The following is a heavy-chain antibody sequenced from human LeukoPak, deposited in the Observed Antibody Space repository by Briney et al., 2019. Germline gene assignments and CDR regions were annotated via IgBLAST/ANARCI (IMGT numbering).Heavy chain of an antibody. J-gene: IGHJ4*02. CDR3: ARDGYAMVRGVFDN. CDR1: GFTFNTYT. Sequence: PGGSLRLSCAASGFTFNTYTMTWVRQAPGKGLEWLSSISTGSNYIYYADSVKGRFTISRDNAENSVYLQMNSLRAEDTALYYCARDGYAMVRGVFDNWGQGTLVTVSS. CDR2: ISTGSNYI. D-gene: IGHD3-10*01. V-gene: IGHV3-21*01.